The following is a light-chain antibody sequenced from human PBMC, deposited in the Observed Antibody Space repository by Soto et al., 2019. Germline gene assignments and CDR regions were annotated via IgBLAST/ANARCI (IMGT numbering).Light chain of an antibody. V-gene: IGKV3-20*01. J-gene: IGKJ5*01. Sequence: EIVLTQSPGTLSLSPGEKATLSCRASQSVISSSLSWYQQKPGQDPSLLVYGTSSRATGVPDRFSGSGSGTDFTLSISRQEPEVFAVYYCQQYGSSPITFAQGTRLAIK. CDR1: QSVISSS. CDR2: GTS. CDR3: QQYGSSPIT.